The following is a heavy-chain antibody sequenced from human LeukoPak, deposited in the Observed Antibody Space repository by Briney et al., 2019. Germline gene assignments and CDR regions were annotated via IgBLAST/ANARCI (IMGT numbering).Heavy chain of an antibody. J-gene: IGHJ4*02. Sequence: SETMSLTCAVYGGSFSGYYWSWIRQPPGKGLEWIGEINHSGSTNYNPYFKSRVTISVDTSKNHFSLRLTSVTAADTAVYYCARQTGSGLFILPGGQGTLVTVSS. CDR1: GGSFSGYY. V-gene: IGHV4-34*01. CDR3: ARQTGSGLFILP. D-gene: IGHD3/OR15-3a*01. CDR2: INHSGST.